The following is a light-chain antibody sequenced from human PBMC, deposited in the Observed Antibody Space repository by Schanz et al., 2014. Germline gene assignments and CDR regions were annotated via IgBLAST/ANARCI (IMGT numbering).Light chain of an antibody. Sequence: EIVMTQSPATLSVSPGERATLSCRASQSVSSNLAWYQQTPGQAPRLLIYDASKRATGIPDRFSGSGSGTDFTLSISRLEPEDFAVYYCQQFGSSPLTFGAGTKVEIK. V-gene: IGKV3-20*01. CDR3: QQFGSSPLT. J-gene: IGKJ4*01. CDR1: QSVSSN. CDR2: DAS.